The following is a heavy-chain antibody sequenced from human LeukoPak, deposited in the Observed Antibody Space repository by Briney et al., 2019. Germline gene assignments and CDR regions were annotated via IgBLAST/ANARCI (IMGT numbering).Heavy chain of an antibody. D-gene: IGHD2-2*01. CDR1: GYTFTSYY. V-gene: IGHV1-2*02. CDR3: ARAVPADGAYFDY. J-gene: IGHJ4*02. CDR2: INPNSGGT. Sequence: GASVKVSCKASGYTFTSYYMHWVRQAPGQGLEWMGWINPNSGGTNYAQKFQGRVTMTRDTSISTAYMELSRLRSDDTAVYYCARAVPADGAYFDYWGQGTLVTVSS.